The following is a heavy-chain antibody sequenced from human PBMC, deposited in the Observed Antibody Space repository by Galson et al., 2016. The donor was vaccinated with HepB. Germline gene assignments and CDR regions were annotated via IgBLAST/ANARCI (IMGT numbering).Heavy chain of an antibody. D-gene: IGHD2-2*01. CDR3: ARALLGGGAGGSDTVAVPSAMDH. V-gene: IGHV3-13*01. J-gene: IGHJ4*02. CDR1: GFIFSDYD. CDR2: IDSAGDT. Sequence: LRLSCAASGFIFSDYDMHWVRQVTGKSLEWVSAIDSAGDTFYPGSVKGRFTISRENAKNSLYLQMNGLRAGDTAVYYCARALLGGGAGGSDTVAVPSAMDHGGQGTLVTVSS.